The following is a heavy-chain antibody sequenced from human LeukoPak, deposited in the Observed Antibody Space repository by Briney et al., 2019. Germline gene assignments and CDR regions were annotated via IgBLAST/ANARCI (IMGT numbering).Heavy chain of an antibody. V-gene: IGHV4-39*07. J-gene: IGHJ4*02. Sequence: NTSETLSLTCTVSGGSISSSSYYWGWIRQPPGKGLEWIGSIYYSGSTYYNPSLKSRVTISVDTSKNQFSLKLSSVTAADTAVYYCASENYDYVWGSYRSLYYFDYWGQGTLVTVSS. CDR3: ASENYDYVWGSYRSLYYFDY. CDR1: GGSISSSSYY. D-gene: IGHD3-16*02. CDR2: IYYSGST.